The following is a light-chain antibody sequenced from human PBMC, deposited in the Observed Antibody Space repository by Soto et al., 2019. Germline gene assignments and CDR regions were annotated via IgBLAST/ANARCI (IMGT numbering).Light chain of an antibody. CDR3: QQYDYSRT. CDR2: DVP. CDR1: QNISTW. Sequence: DIQLTQSPSTMSASVGDSVTMTCRASQNISTWLAWYQHKPGKAPTLLMFDVPNLASGVPSRFSGSGSGTEFTLTISSLHSDDFATYYCQQYDYSRTFGQGTKVDIK. J-gene: IGKJ1*01. V-gene: IGKV1-5*01.